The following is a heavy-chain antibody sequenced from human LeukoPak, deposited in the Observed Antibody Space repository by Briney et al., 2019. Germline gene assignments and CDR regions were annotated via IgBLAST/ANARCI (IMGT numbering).Heavy chain of an antibody. J-gene: IGHJ4*02. CDR3: ARNLQEEWLRGFDY. Sequence: ASVKVSCKASGYTFTSYDINWVRQATGQGLEWMGWMNPNSGNTGYARKFQGRVTMTRNTSISTAYMELSSLRSEDTAVYYCARNLQEEWLRGFDYWGQGTLVTVSS. V-gene: IGHV1-8*01. CDR1: GYTFTSYD. CDR2: MNPNSGNT. D-gene: IGHD5-12*01.